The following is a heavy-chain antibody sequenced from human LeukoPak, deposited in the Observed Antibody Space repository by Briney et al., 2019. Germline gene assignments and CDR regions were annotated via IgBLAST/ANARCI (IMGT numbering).Heavy chain of an antibody. CDR3: ARRRIQLWTYYFDY. J-gene: IGHJ4*02. Sequence: PSETLSLTCAVYGGSFSGYYWSWLRQPPGKGLEWIGEINHSGSTNYNPSLKSRVTISVDTSKNQFSLKLSSVTAADTAVYYCARRRIQLWTYYFDYWGQGTLVTVSS. CDR1: GGSFSGYY. V-gene: IGHV4-34*01. D-gene: IGHD5-18*01. CDR2: INHSGST.